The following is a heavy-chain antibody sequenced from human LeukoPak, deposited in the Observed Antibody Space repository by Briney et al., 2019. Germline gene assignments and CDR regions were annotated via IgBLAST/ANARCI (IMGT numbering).Heavy chain of an antibody. CDR2: IYYSGST. V-gene: IGHV4-30-4*07. D-gene: IGHD2-15*01. CDR1: GGSISSGGYS. Sequence: SQTLSLTCAVSGGSISSGGYSWSWIRQPPGKGLEWIGYIYYSGSTYYNPSLKSRVTISVDTSKNQFSLKLNSVTAADTAVYYCASLSEYCSAGSCYLGWFDPWGQGTLVTVSS. CDR3: ASLSEYCSAGSCYLGWFDP. J-gene: IGHJ5*02.